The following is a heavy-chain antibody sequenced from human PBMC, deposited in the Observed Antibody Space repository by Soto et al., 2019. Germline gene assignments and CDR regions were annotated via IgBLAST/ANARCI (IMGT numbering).Heavy chain of an antibody. Sequence: QITLKESGPTLVKPTQTLTLTCTFSGFSLTTSGVGVGWIRQPPGKALEWLAIIFWDDDKRYSPSLESRPTVTKHISRHQVVLTMTDVDPLDTATYYCSHWGALRRDAFDIWGPGTMVIVSS. CDR3: SHWGALRRDAFDI. V-gene: IGHV2-5*02. D-gene: IGHD1-26*01. CDR1: GFSLTTSGVG. CDR2: IFWDDDK. J-gene: IGHJ3*02.